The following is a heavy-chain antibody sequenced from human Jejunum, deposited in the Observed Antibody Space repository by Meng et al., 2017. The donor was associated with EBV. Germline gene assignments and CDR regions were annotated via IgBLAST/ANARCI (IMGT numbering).Heavy chain of an antibody. D-gene: IGHD3-22*01. CDR1: GGSGSSGSYY. CDR3: ARDFSSGYFAY. CDR2: VSDYGST. V-gene: IGHV4-61*01. J-gene: IGHJ4*02. Sequence: QVQLPESGPGLVKPSETLSLTCAVSGGSGSSGSYYWSWIRQPPGKGLEWIGFVSDYGSTRYNSSLKSRITISADTSKNQFSLKLTSVTPADTAIYYCARDFSSGYFAYWGQGTLVTVSS.